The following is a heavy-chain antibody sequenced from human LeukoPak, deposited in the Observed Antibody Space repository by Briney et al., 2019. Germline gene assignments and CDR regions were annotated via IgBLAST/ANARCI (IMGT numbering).Heavy chain of an antibody. Sequence: PGGSLRLSCAASGFTFTTFTMNWVRQAPGKGLEWVSAINRGGGVTYYADFVKGRFTISRDNSENTLYLQMNSLRAEDTATYYCAKGTERYREVSSFDSWGQGTQVTVSS. D-gene: IGHD3-10*01. V-gene: IGHV3-23*01. J-gene: IGHJ4*02. CDR3: AKGTERYREVSSFDS. CDR1: GFTFTTFT. CDR2: INRGGGVT.